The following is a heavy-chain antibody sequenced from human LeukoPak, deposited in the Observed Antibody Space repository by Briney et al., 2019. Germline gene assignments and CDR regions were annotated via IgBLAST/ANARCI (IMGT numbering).Heavy chain of an antibody. CDR1: GGSFSGYY. D-gene: IGHD1-1*01. CDR3: ARGRDNRLVPQYGMDV. V-gene: IGHV4-34*01. Sequence: SETLSLTCAVYGGSFSGYYWSWIRHPPGKGLEWIGEINHSGSTNYNPSLKSRVTISVDTSKNQFSLKLSSVTAADTAVYYCARGRDNRLVPQYGMDVWGKGTTVTVSS. CDR2: INHSGST. J-gene: IGHJ6*04.